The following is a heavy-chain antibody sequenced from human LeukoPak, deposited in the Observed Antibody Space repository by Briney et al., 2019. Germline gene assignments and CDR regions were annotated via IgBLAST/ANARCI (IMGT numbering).Heavy chain of an antibody. Sequence: GGSLRLSCAASGFTVSSNYMSWVRQVPGKGLEWVSVIYSGGSTYYADSVKGRFTISRDNSKNTLYLQMNSLRAEDTAVYYCARGIWGGSSFDYWGQGALVTVSS. CDR3: ARGIWGGSSFDY. J-gene: IGHJ4*02. CDR1: GFTVSSNY. CDR2: IYSGGST. V-gene: IGHV3-66*01. D-gene: IGHD7-27*01.